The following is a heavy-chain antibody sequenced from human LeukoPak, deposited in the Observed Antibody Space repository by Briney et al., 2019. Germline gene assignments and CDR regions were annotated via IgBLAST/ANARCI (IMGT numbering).Heavy chain of an antibody. Sequence: GGSLRLSCAASGFTFSAYGMQWVRQAPGKGLEWVAFIRYDGSNKYYADSVKGRFSISRDSSNTLYLQMYGLTTEDTAVYYCAKVVVRTWDPYFGEFFDCWGQGTLVTVS. CDR3: AKVVVRTWDPYFGEFFDC. D-gene: IGHD3-10*01. V-gene: IGHV3-30*02. CDR2: IRYDGSNK. CDR1: GFTFSAYG. J-gene: IGHJ4*02.